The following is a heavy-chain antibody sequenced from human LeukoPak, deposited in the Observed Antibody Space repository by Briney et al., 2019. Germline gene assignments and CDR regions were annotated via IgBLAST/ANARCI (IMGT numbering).Heavy chain of an antibody. Sequence: SETLSLTCTVSGGSISSSSYYWGWIRQPPGKGLEWIGSIYYSGSTYYNPSLKSRVTISVDTSKNQFSLKLSSVTAADTAVYYCARDMGSGPDFFDYWGLGTLVTVSS. D-gene: IGHD1-26*01. V-gene: IGHV4-39*07. CDR3: ARDMGSGPDFFDY. J-gene: IGHJ4*02. CDR2: IYYSGST. CDR1: GGSISSSSYY.